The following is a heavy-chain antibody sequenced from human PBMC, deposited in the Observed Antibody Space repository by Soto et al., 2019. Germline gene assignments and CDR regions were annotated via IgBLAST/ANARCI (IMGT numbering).Heavy chain of an antibody. Sequence: HPGGSLRLSCAASGFTFSSYGMHWVRQAPGKGLEWVAVISYDGSNKYYADSVKGRFTISRDNSKNTLYLQMNSLRAEDTAVYYCAKDSVTMNWNYVSGMDVWGQGTTVTVSS. CDR2: ISYDGSNK. J-gene: IGHJ6*02. D-gene: IGHD1-7*01. CDR3: AKDSVTMNWNYVSGMDV. CDR1: GFTFSSYG. V-gene: IGHV3-30*18.